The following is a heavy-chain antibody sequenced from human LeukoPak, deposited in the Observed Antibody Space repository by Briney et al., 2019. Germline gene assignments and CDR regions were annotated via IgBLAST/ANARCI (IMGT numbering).Heavy chain of an antibody. Sequence: PSETLSLTCTVSGGSISSYYWTWIRQPPGRGLEWIGYIHYSGSTNYNPSLKSRVTISVDTSKNQFSLKLSSVSAADTAVYYCARQRKVGSSFDYWGQGTLVTVSS. CDR3: ARQRKVGSSFDY. D-gene: IGHD6-13*01. J-gene: IGHJ4*02. V-gene: IGHV4-59*08. CDR1: GGSISSYY. CDR2: IHYSGST.